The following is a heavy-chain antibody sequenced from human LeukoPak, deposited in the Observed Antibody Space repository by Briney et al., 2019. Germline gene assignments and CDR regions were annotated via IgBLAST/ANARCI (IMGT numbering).Heavy chain of an antibody. Sequence: PGRSLRLSCAASGFTFSSYGMHWVRQAPGKGLEWVAVISYDGSNKYYGDSVKGRFTISRDNSMNTLYLQMNSLRAEDTAVYYCAREAAYCGGDCYWWFDPWGQGTLVTVSS. CDR3: AREAAYCGGDCYWWFDP. V-gene: IGHV3-30*03. J-gene: IGHJ5*02. D-gene: IGHD2-21*02. CDR2: ISYDGSNK. CDR1: GFTFSSYG.